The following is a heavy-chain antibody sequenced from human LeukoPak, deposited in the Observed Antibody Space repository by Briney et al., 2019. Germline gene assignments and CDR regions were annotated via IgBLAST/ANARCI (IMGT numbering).Heavy chain of an antibody. CDR3: AKDGYYYDSSGYYYWDY. CDR2: ISGSGGST. V-gene: IGHV3-23*01. D-gene: IGHD3-22*01. J-gene: IGHJ4*02. Sequence: GGSLRLSCAASGFTFSSYAMSWVRRAPGKGLEWVSAISGSGGSTYYADSVKGRFTISRDNSKNTLYLQMNSLRAEDTAVYYCAKDGYYYDSSGYYYWDYWGQGTLVTVSS. CDR1: GFTFSSYA.